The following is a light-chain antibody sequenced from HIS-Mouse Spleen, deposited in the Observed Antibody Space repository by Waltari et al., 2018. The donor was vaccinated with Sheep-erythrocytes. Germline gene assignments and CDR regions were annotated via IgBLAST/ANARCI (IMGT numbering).Light chain of an antibody. V-gene: IGLV2-23*01. CDR1: SIEFGSYNL. J-gene: IGLJ3*02. CDR3: CSYAGSSTPWV. Sequence: QSALTQPASVSGSPVQSITLSCPGTSIEFGSYNLVTWYQQHPGKAPKLMIYAGSKRPSGVSNLFSGSKSGNTASLTISGLQAEDEADYYCCSYAGSSTPWVFGGGTKLTVL. CDR2: AGS.